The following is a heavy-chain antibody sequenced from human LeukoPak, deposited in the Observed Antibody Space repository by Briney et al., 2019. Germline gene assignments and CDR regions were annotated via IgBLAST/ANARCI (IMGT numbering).Heavy chain of an antibody. J-gene: IGHJ4*02. CDR1: GFTFTDYY. V-gene: IGHV3-11*06. Sequence: KPGGSLRLSCAASGFTFTDYYMSWIRQAPGRGLEWVSYVSCTSSSTTYADSVKGRFTISRDNAKNSLYLQMNSLRAEDTAVYYCARGQYSFDYWGQGTLVTVSS. D-gene: IGHD2/OR15-2a*01. CDR3: ARGQYSFDY. CDR2: VSCTSSST.